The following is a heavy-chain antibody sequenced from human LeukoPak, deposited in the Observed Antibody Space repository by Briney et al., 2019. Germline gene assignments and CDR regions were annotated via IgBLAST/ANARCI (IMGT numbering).Heavy chain of an antibody. V-gene: IGHV5-51*01. CDR3: ARGSGSYHTAYMN. J-gene: IGHJ4*02. D-gene: IGHD1-26*01. Sequence: GESLKISCKASGYTFTTSWVGWVRQMPGKGLEWMGVFYPGVSDTRYSPAFQGQVTISADKSITTAYLQWSSLKASDTAMYYCARGSGSYHTAYMNWGQGSPVTVSS. CDR2: FYPGVSDT. CDR1: GYTFTTSW.